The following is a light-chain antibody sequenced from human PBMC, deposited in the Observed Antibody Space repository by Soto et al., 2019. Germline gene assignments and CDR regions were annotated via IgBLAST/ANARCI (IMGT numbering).Light chain of an antibody. Sequence: EMVLTQSPATLSLSPGERATLSCRASQSVSTYLAWYQQKPGQAPRLLIYDASSRATGIPARFSGSGSGTEFTLTISSLEREDFAVYYCQQRSNWPVTFGQGTRVDIK. CDR2: DAS. CDR1: QSVSTY. CDR3: QQRSNWPVT. V-gene: IGKV3-11*01. J-gene: IGKJ1*01.